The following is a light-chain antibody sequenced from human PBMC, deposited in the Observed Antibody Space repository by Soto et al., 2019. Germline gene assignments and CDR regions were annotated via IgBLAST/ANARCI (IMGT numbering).Light chain of an antibody. CDR1: SSDVGGYNY. CDR3: SSYAGSYTVV. CDR2: DVS. Sequence: QSALTQPRSVYGSPGQSVTISCTGTSSDVGGYNYVSWYQQHPGKAPKLMIYDVSKRPSGVPDRFSGSKSGNTASLTISGLQAEDEADYYCSSYAGSYTVVFGGGTKVTVL. J-gene: IGLJ2*01. V-gene: IGLV2-11*01.